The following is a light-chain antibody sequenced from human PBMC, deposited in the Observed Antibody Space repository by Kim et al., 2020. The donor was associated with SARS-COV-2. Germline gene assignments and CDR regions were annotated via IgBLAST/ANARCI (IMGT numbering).Light chain of an antibody. V-gene: IGLV1-47*01. J-gene: IGLJ3*02. CDR1: SFNIGSNY. CDR3: AARDDSLGGWV. Sequence: GQRVTLSCSGSSFNIGSNYVYWYQQLPGTAPKLLIYRDDQRPSGVPDRFSGSKSDTSASLAIGGLRSEDEADYYCAARDDSLGGWVFGGGTQLTVL. CDR2: RDD.